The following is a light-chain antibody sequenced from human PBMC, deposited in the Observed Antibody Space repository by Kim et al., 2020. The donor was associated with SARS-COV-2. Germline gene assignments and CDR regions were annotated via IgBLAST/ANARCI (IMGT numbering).Light chain of an antibody. CDR2: AAS. V-gene: IGKV1-12*01. CDR3: QQADRFPRT. J-gene: IGKJ1*01. Sequence: ASIGDTVTVTCRASQRINNWLALYQQKPGEAPKLLIFAASTLRTGVPSRFSGTGSGTDFSLTITNLQPDDFATYYCQQADRFPRTFGQGTKVDIK. CDR1: QRINNW.